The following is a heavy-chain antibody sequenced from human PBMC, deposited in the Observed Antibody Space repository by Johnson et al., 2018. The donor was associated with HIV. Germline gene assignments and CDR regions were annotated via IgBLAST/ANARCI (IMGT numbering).Heavy chain of an antibody. V-gene: IGHV3-66*01. CDR1: GFTFDDYA. Sequence: EMQLVESGGGLVQPGRSLRLSCAASGFTFDDYAMHWVRQAPGKGLEWVSVIYSGGSTYYADSVKGRFTISRDNSKNTLYLQMNSLRAEDTAVYYCAREGEGYSSSWYDAFDIWGQGTMVTVSS. CDR3: AREGEGYSSSWYDAFDI. CDR2: IYSGGST. D-gene: IGHD6-13*01. J-gene: IGHJ3*02.